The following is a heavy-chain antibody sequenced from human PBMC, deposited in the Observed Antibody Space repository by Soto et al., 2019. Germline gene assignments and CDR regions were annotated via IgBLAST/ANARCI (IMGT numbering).Heavy chain of an antibody. D-gene: IGHD4-17*01. CDR2: ISGSSDTT. J-gene: IGHJ4*02. Sequence: GGSLRLSCAASGFTFSNYAMNWVRQAPGKGLEWVSTISGSSDTTYYADSVKGRFTISRDNSKNTLYLQMNSLTAEDTAVYYCASKLTYGASSDYWGQGTLVTVSS. V-gene: IGHV3-23*01. CDR1: GFTFSNYA. CDR3: ASKLTYGASSDY.